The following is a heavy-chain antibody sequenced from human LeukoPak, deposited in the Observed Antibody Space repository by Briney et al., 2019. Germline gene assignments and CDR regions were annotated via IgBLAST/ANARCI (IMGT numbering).Heavy chain of an antibody. CDR1: GFTFSSYW. Sequence: GGSLRLSCAASGFTFSSYWMTWVRRAPGKGLEWVANIKQDGSEKYYVDSVKGRFTISRDNAKNSLNLQMNSLRAEDTAVYYCAREAYNWNIDVFDIWGQGTLVTVSS. V-gene: IGHV3-7*01. J-gene: IGHJ3*02. D-gene: IGHD1/OR15-1a*01. CDR3: AREAYNWNIDVFDI. CDR2: IKQDGSEK.